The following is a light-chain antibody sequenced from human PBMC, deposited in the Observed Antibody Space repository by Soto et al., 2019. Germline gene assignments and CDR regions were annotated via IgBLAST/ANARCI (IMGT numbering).Light chain of an antibody. J-gene: IGLJ2*01. Sequence: QSVLTQSPSASASLGASVKLTCTLSRGHSGYAITWHQQQPDKGPRFLMKLNSDGTHNKGDGIPDRFSGSSSGAERYLTISRLQSEDEADYYCQTWGTGIRVFGGGTKLTVL. V-gene: IGLV4-69*01. CDR1: RGHSGYA. CDR2: LNSDGTH. CDR3: QTWGTGIRV.